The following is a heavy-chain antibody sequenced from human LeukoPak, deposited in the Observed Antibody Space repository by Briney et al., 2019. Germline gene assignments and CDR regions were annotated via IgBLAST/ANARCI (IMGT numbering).Heavy chain of an antibody. CDR2: IYYSGNT. CDR3: ARERAAWAGMPKTCAY. V-gene: IGHV4-30-4*08. J-gene: IGHJ4*02. D-gene: IGHD2-2*01. CDR1: GGSISSGDYY. Sequence: SETLSLTCIVSGGSISSGDYYWSWIRQPPGKGLEWIGYIYYSGNTHYSPSLESRATISADTSKNQFSLKLTSVTAADTAVYYWARERAAWAGMPKTCAYGGKGTWAPVP.